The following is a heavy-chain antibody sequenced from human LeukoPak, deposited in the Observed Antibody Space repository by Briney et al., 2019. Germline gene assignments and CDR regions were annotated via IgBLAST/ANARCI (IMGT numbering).Heavy chain of an antibody. J-gene: IGHJ4*02. CDR1: GGSITSYY. D-gene: IGHD6-19*01. CDR2: IYTRGST. V-gene: IGHV4-4*07. Sequence: SETLSLTCTVSGGSITSYYWSWIRQPAGKGLEWIGRIYTRGSTKYSPSLKSRVTLSVDTSKNQFSLKLSSVTAADTAVYYCARDRIAVAGTFDYWGQGTLVTVSS. CDR3: ARDRIAVAGTFDY.